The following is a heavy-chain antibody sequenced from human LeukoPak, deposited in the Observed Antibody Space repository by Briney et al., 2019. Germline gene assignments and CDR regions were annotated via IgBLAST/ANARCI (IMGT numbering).Heavy chain of an antibody. CDR3: ARDRAEWQYYFDTSGDYYVGDSFDI. Sequence: SETLSLTCTVSGGSISGYFWSWIRQPPGKGLEWIGSIYYSGSIYHNPSLKSRVTISIDTSKSQFSLRLSSVTAADTAVYYCARDRAEWQYYFDTSGDYYVGDSFDIWGQGTLVTVSS. V-gene: IGHV4-59*12. J-gene: IGHJ4*02. CDR1: GGSISGYF. D-gene: IGHD3-22*01. CDR2: IYYSGSI.